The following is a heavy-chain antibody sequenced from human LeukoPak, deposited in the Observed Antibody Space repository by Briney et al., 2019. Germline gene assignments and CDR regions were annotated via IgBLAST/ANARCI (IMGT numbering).Heavy chain of an antibody. CDR2: INPNSGDT. Sequence: GASVKVSCKASGYTFSGSYMHWVRQAPGQGLEWMGWINPNSGDTGYARKFQGRVTMTRDTSISSAYMELSRLTSDDTAAYFCARDPCIGGSCYLAAWGQGTLVTVSS. CDR1: GYTFSGSY. D-gene: IGHD2-15*01. V-gene: IGHV1-2*02. CDR3: ARDPCIGGSCYLAA. J-gene: IGHJ5*02.